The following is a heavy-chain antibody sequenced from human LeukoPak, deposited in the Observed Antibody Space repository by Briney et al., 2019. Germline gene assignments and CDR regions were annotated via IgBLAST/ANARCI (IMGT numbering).Heavy chain of an antibody. Sequence: GGSLRLSCVSSGFTIGTAWMSWVRQAPGKGLEWLGHIKSEGEGATTDYAAPAKGRFAISRDDSRNMIYLQMSSLKIDDTAIYYCIAHFPYFYGFDVWGKGTTVTVSS. J-gene: IGHJ6*04. D-gene: IGHD3-3*02. V-gene: IGHV3-15*01. CDR1: GFTIGTAW. CDR2: IKSEGEGATT. CDR3: IAHFPYFYGFDV.